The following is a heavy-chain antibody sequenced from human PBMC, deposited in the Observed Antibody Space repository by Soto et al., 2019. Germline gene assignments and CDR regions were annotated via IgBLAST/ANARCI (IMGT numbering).Heavy chain of an antibody. CDR3: AKDHLPRRTGIAVAGTD. V-gene: IGHV3-11*06. Sequence: GGSLRLSCAGSGFTFGDSYMSWIRQAPGKGLEWLSYISPGSRYPAYADSVKGRFTISRDNSKNTLYLQMNSLRAEDTAVYYCAKDHLPRRTGIAVAGTDWGQGTLVTVSS. D-gene: IGHD6-19*01. CDR2: ISPGSRYP. CDR1: GFTFGDSY. J-gene: IGHJ4*02.